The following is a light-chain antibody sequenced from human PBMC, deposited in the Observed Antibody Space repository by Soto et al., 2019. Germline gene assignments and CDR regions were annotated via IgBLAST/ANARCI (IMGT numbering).Light chain of an antibody. J-gene: IGKJ1*01. CDR2: AAS. Sequence: DIQMTQSPSSLSASVGDRVTITCRASQSISSYLHWYQQKPGKAPKLLIYAASNLQSGVPSRFSASGSGTDFTLTLNSLQPEDFATYYYQQGYSTPWTLGQGTQVEIK. CDR3: QQGYSTPWT. CDR1: QSISSY. V-gene: IGKV1-39*01.